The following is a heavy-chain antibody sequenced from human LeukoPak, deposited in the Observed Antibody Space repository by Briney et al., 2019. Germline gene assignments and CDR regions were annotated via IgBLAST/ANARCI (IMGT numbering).Heavy chain of an antibody. J-gene: IGHJ4*02. D-gene: IGHD3-22*01. CDR3: ATSGRGDYYDSSGD. CDR1: GDTCNGDY. V-gene: IGHV1-2*02. Sequence: ASVKVSWKASGDTCNGDYMHWGRQAPGQVLEWMGWINPNSGVTLYEQKFQGRVTMTRDTSISTAFMELSRLRSDDTAVYYCATSGRGDYYDSSGDWGQGTLVTVSS. CDR2: INPNSGVT.